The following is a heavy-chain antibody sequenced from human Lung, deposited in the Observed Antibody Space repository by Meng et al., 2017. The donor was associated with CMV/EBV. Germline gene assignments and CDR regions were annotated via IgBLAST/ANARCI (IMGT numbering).Heavy chain of an antibody. Sequence: SVXVSXXTSGNVFSTFAVSWLRQAPGQGLEWMGGVVPLFGTANYAQKFQGRVTITADASTTKAYMELRSLKSEDTAIYFCARDVPRAGGAGSQFDFWGQGTLVXVSS. V-gene: IGHV1-69*13. CDR1: GNVFSTFA. CDR3: ARDVPRAGGAGSQFDF. D-gene: IGHD6-13*01. CDR2: VVPLFGTA. J-gene: IGHJ4*02.